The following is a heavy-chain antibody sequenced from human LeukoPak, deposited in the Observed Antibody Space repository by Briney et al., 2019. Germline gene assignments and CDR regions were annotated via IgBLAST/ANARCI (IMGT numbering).Heavy chain of an antibody. CDR1: GDSISSSGHY. D-gene: IGHD6-19*01. J-gene: IGHJ4*02. V-gene: IGHV4-39*07. CDR3: ARGTGEQWLLYGY. CDR2: IYSSGST. Sequence: KTSETLSLTCTVSGDSISSSGHYWGWIRQSPGTGLEWIGSIYSSGSTYYNPSLKSRVTMSVDSSKNQFSLDLTSVTAADTAFYYCARGTGEQWLLYGYWGQGTLVTVSS.